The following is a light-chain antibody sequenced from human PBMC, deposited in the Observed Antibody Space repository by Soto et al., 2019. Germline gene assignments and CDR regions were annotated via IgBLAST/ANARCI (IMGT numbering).Light chain of an antibody. CDR2: KVS. V-gene: IGKV2-30*02. J-gene: IGKJ1*01. Sequence: DVLMTQSPLSLPGTLGQPASVSCSSSQSLVHSNGNTYMNWLQQRPGQSPWRLIYKVSIRDSGVPDRFSGSGSGTYFTLKNSREEAEHVRVYCYMRCIHLPYTFGQGTKVDIK. CDR1: QSLVHSNGNTY. CDR3: MRCIHLPYT.